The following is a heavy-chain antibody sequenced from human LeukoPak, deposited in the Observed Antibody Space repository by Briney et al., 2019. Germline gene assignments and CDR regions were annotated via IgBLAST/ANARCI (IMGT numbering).Heavy chain of an antibody. D-gene: IGHD1-14*01. V-gene: IGHV4-59*01. Sequence: PSETLSLTRTVSGGSISSYYWSWIRQPPGKGLEWIGYIYYSGSTDYNPSLKSRVTISVDTSKNQFSLKLSSVTAADTAVYYCARDRTLGGGSFDYWGQGTLVTVSS. CDR1: GGSISSYY. J-gene: IGHJ4*02. CDR2: IYYSGST. CDR3: ARDRTLGGGSFDY.